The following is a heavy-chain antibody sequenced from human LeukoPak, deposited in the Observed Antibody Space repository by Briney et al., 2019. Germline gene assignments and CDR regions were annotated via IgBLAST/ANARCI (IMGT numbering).Heavy chain of an antibody. CDR1: GFIFSSYE. V-gene: IGHV3-7*01. D-gene: IGHD1-26*01. Sequence: GGSLRLSCAASGFIFSSYEMNWVRQAPGKGLECVANIKQDGSEKYYVDSVKGRFTISRDNAKDSLYLQMNSLGPEDTAVYYCARDPYSGNYGNYYYYYMDVWGKGTTVTISS. CDR3: ARDPYSGNYGNYYYYYMDV. J-gene: IGHJ6*03. CDR2: IKQDGSEK.